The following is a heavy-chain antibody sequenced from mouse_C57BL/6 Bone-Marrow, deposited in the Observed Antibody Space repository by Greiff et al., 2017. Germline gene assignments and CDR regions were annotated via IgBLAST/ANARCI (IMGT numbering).Heavy chain of an antibody. D-gene: IGHD1-1*01. Sequence: QVQLKESGAELARPGASVKLSCKASGYTFTSYGISWVKQRTGQGLEWIGEIYPRSGNTYYNEKFKGKATLTADKSSSTAYMELRSLTSEDSAVYFCAREVLRDYFDYWGQGTTLTVSS. CDR3: AREVLRDYFDY. J-gene: IGHJ2*01. CDR1: GYTFTSYG. CDR2: IYPRSGNT. V-gene: IGHV1-81*01.